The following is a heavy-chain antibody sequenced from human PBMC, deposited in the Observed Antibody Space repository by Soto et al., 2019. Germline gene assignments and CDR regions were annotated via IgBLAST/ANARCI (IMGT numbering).Heavy chain of an antibody. V-gene: IGHV4-39*01. J-gene: IGHJ4*02. Sequence: SETLSLTCTVSGGSISSSSYYWGWIRQPPGKGLEWIGSFYYSGSTYYNPSLKSRVTISVDTSKNQFSLKRGSVTAADTAVYYCARHLMKAAAGRGVDYWGQGTLVTVSS. CDR1: GGSISSSSYY. CDR2: FYYSGST. D-gene: IGHD6-13*01. CDR3: ARHLMKAAAGRGVDY.